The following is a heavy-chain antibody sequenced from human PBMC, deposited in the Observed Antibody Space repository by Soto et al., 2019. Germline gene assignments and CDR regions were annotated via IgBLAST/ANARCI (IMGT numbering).Heavy chain of an antibody. V-gene: IGHV1-18*04. CDR2: ISGNNGNT. CDR3: ARGLGLYYFDY. CDR1: GYTFGSYA. Sequence: GASVKVSCKASGYTFGSYAITWVRRAPGQGLEWMGWISGNNGNTNYAQKFQGRVTMTTDTSASTAYMELSSLRSEDTAVYYCARGLGLYYFDYWGQGTLVTVSS. D-gene: IGHD1-26*01. J-gene: IGHJ4*02.